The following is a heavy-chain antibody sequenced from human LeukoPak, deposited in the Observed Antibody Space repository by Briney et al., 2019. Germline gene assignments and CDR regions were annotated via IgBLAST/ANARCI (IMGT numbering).Heavy chain of an antibody. J-gene: IGHJ3*02. D-gene: IGHD1-26*01. CDR2: IYSAGAT. CDR1: GFTVSDNY. V-gene: IGHV3-53*01. CDR3: ARIEWERLGRAFDI. Sequence: GGSLRLPCAASGFTVSDNYMTWVRQAPGKGLEWVSSIYSAGATHYAESVKGRFTISRDNSKNTLYLQMNSLRAEDMAVYYCARIEWERLGRAFDIWGQGTMVTVSS.